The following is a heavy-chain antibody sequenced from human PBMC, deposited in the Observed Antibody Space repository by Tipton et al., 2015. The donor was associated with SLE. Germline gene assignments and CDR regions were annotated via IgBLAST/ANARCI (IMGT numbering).Heavy chain of an antibody. V-gene: IGHV4-34*01. CDR3: ARLSGDGTNYQGCFDP. CDR2: INHSGST. CDR1: GGSFSGYY. Sequence: TLSLTCAVYGGSFSGYYWSWIRQPPGKGLEWIGEINHSGSTNYNPSLKSRVTMSIDTSNNQFSLRLTSVTAADTAVYYCARLSGDGTNYQGCFDPWGQGTLVTVSS. J-gene: IGHJ5*02. D-gene: IGHD2-8*01.